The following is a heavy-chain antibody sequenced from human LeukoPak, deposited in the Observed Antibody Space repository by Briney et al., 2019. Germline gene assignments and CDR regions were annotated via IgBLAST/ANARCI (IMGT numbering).Heavy chain of an antibody. J-gene: IGHJ6*02. CDR3: ARGYSYGSDYYYGMDV. D-gene: IGHD5-18*01. Sequence: GASVKVSCKASGCTFTSYAISWVRQAPGQGLEWMGWISGYNGNTKYAQKVQGRVTMTTDTSTSTAYMELRSLRSDDTAVYYCARGYSYGSDYYYGMDVWGQGTTVTVSS. CDR1: GCTFTSYA. CDR2: ISGYNGNT. V-gene: IGHV1-18*01.